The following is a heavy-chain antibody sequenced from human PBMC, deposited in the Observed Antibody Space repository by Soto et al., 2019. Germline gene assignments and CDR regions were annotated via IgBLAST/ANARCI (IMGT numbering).Heavy chain of an antibody. V-gene: IGHV3-30-3*01. CDR2: ISYDGSNK. CDR3: ARDPGGITGIHGMDV. D-gene: IGHD1-20*01. J-gene: IGHJ6*02. Sequence: GGSLRLSCAASGFTFSSYAMHWVRQAPGKGLEWVAVISYDGSNKYYADSVKGRFTISRDNSKNTLYLQMNSLRAEDTAVYYCARDPGGITGIHGMDVWGQGTTVTVSS. CDR1: GFTFSSYA.